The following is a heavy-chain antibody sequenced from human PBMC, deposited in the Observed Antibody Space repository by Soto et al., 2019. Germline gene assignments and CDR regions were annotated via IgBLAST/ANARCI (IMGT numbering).Heavy chain of an antibody. J-gene: IGHJ3*02. Sequence: PSETLSLTCAVYGGSISGYYWSWIRQPPGKGLEWIGEINHSGSTNYNPSLKSRVTISVDTSKNQFSLKLSSVTAADTAVYYCARGAVWLPHASDIWGQGTMVTVSS. CDR3: ARGAVWLPHASDI. CDR1: GGSISGYY. D-gene: IGHD5-18*01. CDR2: INHSGST. V-gene: IGHV4-34*01.